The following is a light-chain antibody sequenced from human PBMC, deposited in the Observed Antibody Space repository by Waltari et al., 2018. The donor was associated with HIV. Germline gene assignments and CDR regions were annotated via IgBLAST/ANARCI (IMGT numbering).Light chain of an antibody. CDR1: SSDVVSYYL. J-gene: IGLJ2*01. Sequence: QSALTQHPSVSGSPRQSIAIPCTETSSDVVSYYLISWSQQHPGKAPTLKIYEVSKRPSGVSNRFSGSKSGNTASLTISGLQAEDEADYYCCSYAGSSTFVVFGGGTKLTVL. CDR3: CSYAGSSTFVV. V-gene: IGLV2-23*02. CDR2: EVS.